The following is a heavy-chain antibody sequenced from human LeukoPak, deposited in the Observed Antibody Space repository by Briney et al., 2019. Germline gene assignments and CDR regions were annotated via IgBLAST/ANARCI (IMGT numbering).Heavy chain of an antibody. CDR2: IYHTGST. CDR3: ARGQVYFDY. Sequence: SETLSLTCTVSGVSISSHYWTWLRQPPGKGLECIGYIYHTGSTDYNPSLKSRVTISIDTSKNQFSLKLNSVTAADTAVYYCARGQVYFDYWGRGTLVTVSS. V-gene: IGHV4-59*11. CDR1: GVSISSHY. J-gene: IGHJ4*02.